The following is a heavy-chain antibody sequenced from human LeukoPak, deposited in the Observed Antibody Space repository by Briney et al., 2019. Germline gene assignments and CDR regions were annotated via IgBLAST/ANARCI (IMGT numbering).Heavy chain of an antibody. Sequence: GGSLRLSCAASGFTFSTYAMHWVRQAPGKGLERVAVISYDGSSKYYADSVKGRFTISRDNSKNTLYLQMNSLRAEDTAVYYCARARSSYGYGDAFDIWGQGTMVTVSS. V-gene: IGHV3-30*04. CDR1: GFTFSTYA. CDR2: ISYDGSSK. D-gene: IGHD5-18*01. J-gene: IGHJ3*02. CDR3: ARARSSYGYGDAFDI.